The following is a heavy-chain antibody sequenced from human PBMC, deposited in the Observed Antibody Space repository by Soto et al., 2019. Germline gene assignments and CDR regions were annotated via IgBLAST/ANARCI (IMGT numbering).Heavy chain of an antibody. CDR2: IYYSGST. V-gene: IGHV4-31*03. CDR1: GGSISGGGYY. J-gene: IGHJ6*02. D-gene: IGHD3-3*01. Sequence: QVQLQESGPGLVKPSQTLSLTCTVSGGSISGGGYYWSWIRQHPGKGLEWIGYIYYSGSTYYNPSLKSRVTISVDPSKNQFSLKLSSVTAADTAVYYCARVVRFLDPELYYYYYGMDVWGQGTTVTVSS. CDR3: ARVVRFLDPELYYYYYGMDV.